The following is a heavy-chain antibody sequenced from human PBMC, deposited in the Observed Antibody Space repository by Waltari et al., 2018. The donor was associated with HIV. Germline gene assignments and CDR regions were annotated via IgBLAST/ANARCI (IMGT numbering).Heavy chain of an antibody. CDR2: IRGKPNSYAT. V-gene: IGHV3-73*01. Sequence: EVQLVESGGGLVQPGGSLKLSCAASGFSFSGSAMHWVRPASGKGLEWVGRIRGKPNSYATAYAESLKGRFTISRDDSKNTAYLQMNSLKTEDTAVYYCTKSVGDSARGWFDPWGQGTLVTVSS. D-gene: IGHD4-17*01. CDR3: TKSVGDSARGWFDP. CDR1: GFSFSGSA. J-gene: IGHJ5*02.